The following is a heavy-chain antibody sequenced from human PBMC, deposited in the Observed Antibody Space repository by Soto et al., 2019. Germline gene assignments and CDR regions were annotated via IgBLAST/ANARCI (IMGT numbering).Heavy chain of an antibody. Sequence: LSLTCTVSGGSISNVAYSWSWIRQPPGKGLEWIGYIYPSGMPFYNPSLRSRVTISIDRSNDQFSLNLKSVTAADTAVYYCARERGGYGLFDSWGQGTLVTVSS. V-gene: IGHV4-30-2*01. CDR1: GGSISNVAYS. J-gene: IGHJ4*02. CDR3: ARERGGYGLFDS. D-gene: IGHD5-18*01. CDR2: IYPSGMP.